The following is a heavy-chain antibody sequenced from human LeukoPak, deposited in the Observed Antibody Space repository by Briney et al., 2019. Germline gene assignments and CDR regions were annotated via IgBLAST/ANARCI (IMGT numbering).Heavy chain of an antibody. CDR1: GGTFNNSA. CDR3: ARDVHGDYGSGWFDP. CDR2: IMPLFGTA. J-gene: IGHJ5*02. V-gene: IGHV1-69*05. D-gene: IGHD4-17*01. Sequence: SVKVSCKTSGGTFNNSAISWVRQAPGQGLEWLGGIMPLFGTAGYAQKFQGGVTITKDESTRTLYLELTSLTSDDTAVYYCARDVHGDYGSGWFDPWGQGTLVSVSS.